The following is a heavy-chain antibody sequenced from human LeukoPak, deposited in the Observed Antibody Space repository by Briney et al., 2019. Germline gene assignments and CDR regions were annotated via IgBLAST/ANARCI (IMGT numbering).Heavy chain of an antibody. V-gene: IGHV4-59*08. J-gene: IGHJ4*02. CDR1: GGSISSYY. D-gene: IGHD1-26*01. CDR2: IYYSGST. CDR3: ARATIVGRATH. Sequence: ETLSLTCTVSGGSISSYYWSWIRQPPGKGLEWIGYIYYSGSTYYNPSLKSRVTISVDTSKNQFSLKLSSVTAADTAVYYCARATIVGRATHWGQGTLVTVSS.